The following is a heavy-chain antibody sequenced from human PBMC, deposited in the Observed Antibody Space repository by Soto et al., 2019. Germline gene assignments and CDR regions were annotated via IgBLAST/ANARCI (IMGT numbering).Heavy chain of an antibody. Sequence: ASVKVSCKASGYTFTSYYMNWARQAPGQGLEWMGIINPSGGSTSYAQKFQGRVTMTRDTSTSTVYMELSSLRSEDTAVYYCARQQQLTGGGMGYWGQGTLVTVSS. CDR2: INPSGGST. CDR3: ARQQQLTGGGMGY. CDR1: GYTFTSYY. V-gene: IGHV1-46*03. D-gene: IGHD6-13*01. J-gene: IGHJ4*02.